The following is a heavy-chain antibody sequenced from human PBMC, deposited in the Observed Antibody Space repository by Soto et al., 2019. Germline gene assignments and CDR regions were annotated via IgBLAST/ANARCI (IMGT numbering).Heavy chain of an antibody. V-gene: IGHV3-23*01. CDR3: VKNSGWFNT. J-gene: IGHJ5*02. CDR2: IDGSGGIT. Sequence: VGSLRLSCAASGFTFGTTDMSWVRQAPGEGLEWVSTIDGSGGITYYADSVKGRFTISRDNSRNTVYLQMNSLRGDDTALYYCVKNSGWFNTWGQGALVTVSS. D-gene: IGHD3-10*01. CDR1: GFTFGTTD.